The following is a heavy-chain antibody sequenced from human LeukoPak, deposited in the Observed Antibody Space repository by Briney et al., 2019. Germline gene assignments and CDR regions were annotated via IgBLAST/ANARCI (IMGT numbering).Heavy chain of an antibody. D-gene: IGHD1-26*01. J-gene: IGHJ4*02. CDR3: ARERGVGATTSFDY. Sequence: ASVKVSCKASGGTFSSYAISWVRQAPGQGLEWMGWIIPIFGTANYAQKFQGRVTITADESTSTAYMELSSLRSEDTAVYYCARERGVGATTSFDYWGQGTLVTVSS. CDR2: IIPIFGTA. V-gene: IGHV1-69*01. CDR1: GGTFSSYA.